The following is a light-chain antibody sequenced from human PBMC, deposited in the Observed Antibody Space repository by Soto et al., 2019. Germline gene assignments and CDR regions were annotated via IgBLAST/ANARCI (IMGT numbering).Light chain of an antibody. Sequence: DIQMTKSPSSLTASVGDRFTITCRASQSISSYLNWYQQKPGKAPKLLIYAASSLQSGVPSRFSGSGSGTDFTLAISSLQTDDLATYDCQQSYSTPPITVGQGTRLEIK. V-gene: IGKV1-39*01. J-gene: IGKJ5*01. CDR3: QQSYSTPPIT. CDR2: AAS. CDR1: QSISSY.